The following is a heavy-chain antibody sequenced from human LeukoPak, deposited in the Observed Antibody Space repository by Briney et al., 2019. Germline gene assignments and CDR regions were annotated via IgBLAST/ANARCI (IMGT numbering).Heavy chain of an antibody. V-gene: IGHV4-4*02. CDR1: GGSISSSNW. CDR2: IYHSGST. D-gene: IGHD2-2*01. CDR3: ARGIVVVPAAFHY. Sequence: TPSGTLSLTCAVSGGSISSSNWWSWVRQPPGKGLEWIGEIYHSGSTNYNPSLKSRVTISVDKSKNQFSPKLSSVTAADTAVYYCARGIVVVPAAFHYWGQGTLVTVSS. J-gene: IGHJ4*02.